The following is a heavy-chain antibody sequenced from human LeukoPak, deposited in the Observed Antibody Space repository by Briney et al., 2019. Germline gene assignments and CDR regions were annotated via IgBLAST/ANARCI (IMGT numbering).Heavy chain of an antibody. Sequence: PSETLSLTCAVYGGSFSGYYWSWIRQPPGKGLEWIGEINHSGSTNYNPSLKSRVTISVDTSKNQFSPKLSSVTAADTAVYYCARGARPNYYGSGSYRPFDYWGQGTLVTVSS. J-gene: IGHJ4*02. D-gene: IGHD3-10*01. CDR1: GGSFSGYY. CDR2: INHSGST. V-gene: IGHV4-34*01. CDR3: ARGARPNYYGSGSYRPFDY.